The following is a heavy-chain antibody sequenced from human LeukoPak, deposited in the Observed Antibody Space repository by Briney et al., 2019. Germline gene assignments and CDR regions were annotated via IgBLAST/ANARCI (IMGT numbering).Heavy chain of an antibody. D-gene: IGHD5-24*01. V-gene: IGHV4-34*01. CDR1: GGSFSGYY. CDR3: ASKESDAFDI. J-gene: IGHJ3*02. CDR2: INHSGST. Sequence: SETLSPTCAVYGGSFSGYYWSWIRQPPGKGLEWIGEINHSGSTNYNPSLKSRVTISVDTSKNQFSLKLSSVTAADTAVYYCASKESDAFDIWGQGTMVTVSS.